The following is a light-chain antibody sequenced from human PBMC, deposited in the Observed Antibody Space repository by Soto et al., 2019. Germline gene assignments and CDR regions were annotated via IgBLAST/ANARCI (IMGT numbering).Light chain of an antibody. Sequence: DIQMTQSPSTLSASVGDRVTITCRASQSISSWLAWYQQKPGKAPKLLIYKASSLESGVPSRFSVSGSRTDFTPTISSLQPDDFANSYCQQYNSYPWTFGQGTKVEIK. CDR3: QQYNSYPWT. J-gene: IGKJ1*01. CDR2: KAS. CDR1: QSISSW. V-gene: IGKV1-5*03.